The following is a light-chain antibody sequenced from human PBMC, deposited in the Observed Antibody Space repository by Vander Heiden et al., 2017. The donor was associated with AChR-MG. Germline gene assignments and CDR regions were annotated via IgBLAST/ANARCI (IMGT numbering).Light chain of an antibody. CDR1: QSVRSK. CDR2: DAS. J-gene: IGKJ4*01. CDR3: QQYNDWPSQT. Sequence: EIELTQSPATLSVSPGERAALSCRASQSVRSKLAWYQQKPGQAPKLVIYDASTRVAGIPDRCSGSRYGTEFTLTITSLQSEDFAVYYCQQYNDWPSQTFGGRTKVEIK. V-gene: IGKV3-15*01.